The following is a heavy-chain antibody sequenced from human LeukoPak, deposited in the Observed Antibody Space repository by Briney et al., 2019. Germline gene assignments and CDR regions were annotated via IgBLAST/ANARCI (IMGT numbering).Heavy chain of an antibody. D-gene: IGHD4-23*01. CDR2: IYYSGST. Sequence: SETLSLTCTVSGGSIGSSSYYWGWIRQPPGKGLEWIGSIYYSGSTYYNPSLKSRVTISVDTSKNQFSLKLSSVTAADTAVYYCARGNSLVWGQGTLVTVSS. J-gene: IGHJ4*02. V-gene: IGHV4-39*01. CDR3: ARGNSLV. CDR1: GGSIGSSSYY.